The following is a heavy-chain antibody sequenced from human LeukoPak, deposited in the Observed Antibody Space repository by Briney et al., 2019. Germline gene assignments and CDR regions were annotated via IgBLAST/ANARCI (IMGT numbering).Heavy chain of an antibody. J-gene: IGHJ3*02. D-gene: IGHD3-22*01. CDR1: GGTFSSYA. V-gene: IGHV1-69*13. CDR3: ARGLLGYYYDSSGYSAAFDI. CDR2: IIPIVGTA. Sequence: SVKVSCKASGGTFSSYAISWVRQAPGQGLEWMGGIIPIVGTANYAQTFQGRGTLTPDESTSTANMDLSSLRYEETAVYYCARGLLGYYYDSSGYSAAFDIWGQGTMVTVSS.